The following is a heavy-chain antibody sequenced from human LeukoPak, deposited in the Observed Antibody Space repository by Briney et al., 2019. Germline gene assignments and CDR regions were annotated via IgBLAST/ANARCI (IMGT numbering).Heavy chain of an antibody. J-gene: IGHJ3*02. D-gene: IGHD6-13*01. Sequence: PGGSLRLSCAASGFMFSNFAMSWVRQAPGKGLEWVSTIYYSGGNTYSADSVKGRFTISRDNAKNTLYLQMNSLRAEDTAVYYCAKDRGSWYLNDAFDIWGQGTMVTVSS. V-gene: IGHV3-23*01. CDR1: GFMFSNFA. CDR3: AKDRGSWYLNDAFDI. CDR2: IYYSGGNT.